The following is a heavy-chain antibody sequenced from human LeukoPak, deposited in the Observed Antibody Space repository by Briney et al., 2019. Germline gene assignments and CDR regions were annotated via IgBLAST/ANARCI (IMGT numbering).Heavy chain of an antibody. Sequence: PGGSLRLSCAASGFTFSTYDMHWVRHVTGKGLEWVSAIGTAGDTYYTDSVKGRFTISRDNAKNSLYLQMTSLRAGDTAVYYCVRERLGAKKRVVNYDFDLWGRGNLVTVSS. D-gene: IGHD3-16*01. V-gene: IGHV3-13*01. CDR1: GFTFSTYD. CDR3: VRERLGAKKRVVNYDFDL. J-gene: IGHJ2*01. CDR2: IGTAGDT.